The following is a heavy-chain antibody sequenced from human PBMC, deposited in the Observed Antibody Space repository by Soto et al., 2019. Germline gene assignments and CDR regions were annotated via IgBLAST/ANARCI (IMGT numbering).Heavy chain of an antibody. V-gene: IGHV4-34*01. CDR1: GGSFSGYY. D-gene: IGHD3-10*01. CDR2: INHSGST. J-gene: IGHJ6*03. CDR3: ARGDTGTNQVVRGVIITRKYYYYMDV. Sequence: SETLSLTCAVYGGSFSGYYWSWIRQPPGKGLEWIGEINHSGSTNYNPSLKSRVTISVDTSKNQFSLKLSSVTAADTAVYYCARGDTGTNQVVRGVIITRKYYYYMDVWGKGTTVTVSS.